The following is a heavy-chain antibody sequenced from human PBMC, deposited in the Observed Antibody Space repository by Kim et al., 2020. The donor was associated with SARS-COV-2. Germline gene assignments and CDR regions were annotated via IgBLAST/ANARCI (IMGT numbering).Heavy chain of an antibody. CDR3: AGALSGKAVAVG. D-gene: IGHD6-19*01. CDR2: INPNSGGT. Sequence: ASVKVSCKASGYTFTGYYMHWVRQAPGQGLEWMGRINPNSGGTNYAQKFQGRVTMTRDTSISTAYMELSRLRSDDTAVYYCAGALSGKAVAVGWGQGTLVTVSS. V-gene: IGHV1-2*06. CDR1: GYTFTGYY. J-gene: IGHJ4*02.